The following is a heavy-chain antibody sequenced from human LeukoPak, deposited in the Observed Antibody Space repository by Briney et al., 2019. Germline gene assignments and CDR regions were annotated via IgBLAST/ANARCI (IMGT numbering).Heavy chain of an antibody. V-gene: IGHV1-18*01. CDR3: ARVAAAGYFDY. J-gene: IGHJ4*02. Sequence: ASVKVSCKASGYTFTSYGISWVRQAPGQGLEWMGWISAYNGNTNYAQKLQGRVTMTTDTSTSTDYMELRSLRSDDTAVYYCARVAAAGYFDYWGQGTLVTVSS. CDR1: GYTFTSYG. CDR2: ISAYNGNT. D-gene: IGHD6-13*01.